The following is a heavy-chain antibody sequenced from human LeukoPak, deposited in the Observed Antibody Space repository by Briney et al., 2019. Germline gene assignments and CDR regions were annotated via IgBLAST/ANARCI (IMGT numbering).Heavy chain of an antibody. Sequence: GGSLRLSCAGTGFTFSNAWMSWVRQAPGKGLEWVARIKSKTDGGTTDYAAPVKGRFTISRDDSKTTLYLQMNSLKTEDTAVYYCTTLAQWELLLFDSWGQGTLVTVSS. CDR1: GFTFSNAW. J-gene: IGHJ4*02. V-gene: IGHV3-15*01. CDR3: TTLAQWELLLFDS. D-gene: IGHD1-26*01. CDR2: IKSKTDGGTT.